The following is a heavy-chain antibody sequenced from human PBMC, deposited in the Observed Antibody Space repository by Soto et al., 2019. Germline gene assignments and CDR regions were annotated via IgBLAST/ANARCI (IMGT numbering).Heavy chain of an antibody. CDR3: ARDRDGYNSNWFYP. CDR2: ISTGSSYI. J-gene: IGHJ5*02. V-gene: IGHV3-21*01. Sequence: GGSLRLSCAASGFTFSTYSMNWVRQAPGKGLEWVSSISTGSSYIYYADSVTGRFTISRDNAKNSLYLQMDDLRVEGTAVYFCARDRDGYNSNWFYPWGQGTLVTVSS. CDR1: GFTFSTYS. D-gene: IGHD5-12*01.